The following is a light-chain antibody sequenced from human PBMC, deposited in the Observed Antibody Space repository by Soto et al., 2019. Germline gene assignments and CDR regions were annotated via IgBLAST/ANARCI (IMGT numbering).Light chain of an antibody. CDR2: QDT. V-gene: IGLV3-1*01. CDR3: QAWDRSTVV. J-gene: IGLJ2*01. CDR1: KLGTKY. Sequence: SYELTQPPSVSVSPGQTASITCSGDKLGTKYACWYQQRPGQSPVLVIYQDTKRPSGIAERFAGSNSGDTATLTISGTQTMDEADYYCQAWDRSTVVFGGGTKLTVL.